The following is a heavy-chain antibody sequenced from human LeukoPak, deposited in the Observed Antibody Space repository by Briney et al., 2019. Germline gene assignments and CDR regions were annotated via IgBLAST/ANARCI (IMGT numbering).Heavy chain of an antibody. D-gene: IGHD6-19*01. Sequence: PSETLSLTCTVSGGSISSGSYYWSWIRQPAGKGLEWIGRIYTSGSTSYNSSLKSRVTISVDTSKNQFSLKLSSVTAADTAVYYCARDSVPGTRVSWGQGTLVTVSS. V-gene: IGHV4-61*02. CDR2: IYTSGST. CDR1: GGSISSGSYY. CDR3: ARDSVPGTRVS. J-gene: IGHJ4*02.